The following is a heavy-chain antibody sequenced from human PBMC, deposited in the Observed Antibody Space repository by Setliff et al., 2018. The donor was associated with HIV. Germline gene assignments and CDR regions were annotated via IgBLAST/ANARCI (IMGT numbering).Heavy chain of an antibody. V-gene: IGHV3-7*05. CDR2: IKEDGSEQ. Sequence: GGSLRLSCAASGFTFSSSWMSWVRQAPGKGLEWVANIKEDGSEQYYMDSVKGRFTISRDNSKNTLYLQMNSLRAEDTAVYYCAKSRVVRGVIIGTRLGYYMDVWGKGTTVTVSS. CDR1: GFTFSSSW. CDR3: AKSRVVRGVIIGTRLGYYMDV. D-gene: IGHD3-10*01. J-gene: IGHJ6*03.